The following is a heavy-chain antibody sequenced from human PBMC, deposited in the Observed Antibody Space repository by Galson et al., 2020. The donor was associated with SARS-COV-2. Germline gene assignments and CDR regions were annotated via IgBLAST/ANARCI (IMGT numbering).Heavy chain of an antibody. CDR2: IFSNDKK. D-gene: IGHD3-16*02. V-gene: IGHV2-26*01. CDR1: GFSLSNARMG. CDR3: VRIVFTYDDYVGGSSRPQEYYYGVDA. Sequence: SGPTLVQPTETLTLTCTVSGFSLSNARMGVSWIRQPPGKALEWLAYIFSNDKKSYSTSLKSRLTISKDTSKSQVVLTMTNMHPVETGTYYCVRIVFTYDDYVGGSSRPQEYYYGVDAWGQGTTVTVSS. J-gene: IGHJ6*02.